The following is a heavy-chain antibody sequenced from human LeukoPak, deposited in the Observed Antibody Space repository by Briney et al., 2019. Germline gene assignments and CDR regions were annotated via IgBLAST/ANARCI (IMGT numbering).Heavy chain of an antibody. CDR1: GGSISSYY. Sequence: PSETLSLTCTVSGGSISSYYWSWIRQPPGKGLEWIGYIYYSGSTNYNPSLKSRVTISVDTSKNQFSLKLSSVTAADTAVYYCARHRQWPAPFDYWGQGTLVTVSS. D-gene: IGHD6-19*01. V-gene: IGHV4-59*08. CDR3: ARHRQWPAPFDY. CDR2: IYYSGST. J-gene: IGHJ4*02.